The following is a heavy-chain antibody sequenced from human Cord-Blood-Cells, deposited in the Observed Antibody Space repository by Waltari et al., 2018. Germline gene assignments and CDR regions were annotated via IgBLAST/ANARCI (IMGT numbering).Heavy chain of an antibody. Sequence: QVQLVQPGAEVKKPGASVKVSCKASGYTFTGSYMPWVRQAPGQGLEWMGRINPNSGGTNYAQKFQGRVTMTRDTSISTAYMELSRLRSDDTAVYYCAIHLIAARPHYFDYWGQGTLVTVSS. D-gene: IGHD6-6*01. CDR3: AIHLIAARPHYFDY. V-gene: IGHV1-2*06. CDR2: INPNSGGT. J-gene: IGHJ4*02. CDR1: GYTFTGSY.